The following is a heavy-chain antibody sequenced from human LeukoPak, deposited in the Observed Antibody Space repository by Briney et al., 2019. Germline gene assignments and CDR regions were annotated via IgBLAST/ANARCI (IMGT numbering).Heavy chain of an antibody. CDR3: ARSLTLFGVVPFDF. CDR2: IQDDGSNK. V-gene: IGHV3-30*12. CDR1: KFAFNSYG. Sequence: GGSLRLSCATSKFAFNSYGMHWVRQAPGKGLEWVAFIQDDGSNKYYADSVRRRFTISRDKSKNTLYLQMVSLRAEDTAVYYCARSLTLFGVVPFDFWGQGTLVTVSS. D-gene: IGHD3-3*01. J-gene: IGHJ4*02.